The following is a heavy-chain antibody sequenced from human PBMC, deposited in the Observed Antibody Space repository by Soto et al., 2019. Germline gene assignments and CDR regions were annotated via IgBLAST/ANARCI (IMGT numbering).Heavy chain of an antibody. CDR2: ISGGSSVT. CDR3: AKVLSKNYYYPFDF. V-gene: IGHV3-23*01. CDR1: GFTFSDYA. J-gene: IGHJ4*02. D-gene: IGHD3-10*01. Sequence: LRLSCTASGFTFSDYAMAWVRQAPGKGLEWVSTISGGSSVTYYGDSVKGRFTISRDNAKKTLFLQLNRLSAEDTATYYCAKVLSKNYYYPFDFWGQGTQVTVSS.